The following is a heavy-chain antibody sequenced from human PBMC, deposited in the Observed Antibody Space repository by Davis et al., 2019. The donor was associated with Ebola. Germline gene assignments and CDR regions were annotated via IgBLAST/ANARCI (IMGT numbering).Heavy chain of an antibody. D-gene: IGHD5-18*01. CDR1: GFTFSSYN. V-gene: IGHV3-48*02. CDR2: ISSSSSTI. Sequence: GESLKISCAASGFTFSSYNMNWVRQAPGKGLEWVSYISSSSSTIYYADSVKGRFTISRDNAKNSLYLQMNSLRDEDTAVYYCARGTMDTAMVYYYYGMDVWGQGTTVTVSS. J-gene: IGHJ6*02. CDR3: ARGTMDTAMVYYYYGMDV.